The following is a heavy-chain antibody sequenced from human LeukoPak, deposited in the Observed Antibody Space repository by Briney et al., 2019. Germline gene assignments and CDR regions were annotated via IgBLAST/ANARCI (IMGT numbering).Heavy chain of an antibody. V-gene: IGHV4-61*02. CDR1: GGSISSGSYY. D-gene: IGHD3-22*01. CDR3: ARRDYDSSGYWYYYYYYMDV. CDR2: IYTSGST. Sequence: PSETLSLTCTVSGGSISSGSYYWSWIRQPAGKGLEWIGRIYTSGSTNYNPSLKSRVTISVDTSKNQFSLKLSSVTAADTAVYYCARRDYDSSGYWYYYYYYMDVWGKGTTVTISS. J-gene: IGHJ6*03.